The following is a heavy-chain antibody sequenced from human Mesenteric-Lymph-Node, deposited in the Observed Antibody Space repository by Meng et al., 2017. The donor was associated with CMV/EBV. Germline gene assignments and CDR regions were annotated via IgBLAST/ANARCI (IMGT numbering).Heavy chain of an antibody. V-gene: IGHV1-69*05. CDR3: ARGTGTTFYYYYYGMDV. CDR1: GGTFSSYA. CDR2: IIPFFATT. J-gene: IGHJ6*02. D-gene: IGHD1-7*01. Sequence: SVKVSCKASGGTFSSYAISWVRQAPGKGLEWTGGIIPFFATTNYAQRFQGRVTITTDESTSTAYMELSSLRSEDTAVYYCARGTGTTFYYYYYGMDVWGQGTTVTVSS.